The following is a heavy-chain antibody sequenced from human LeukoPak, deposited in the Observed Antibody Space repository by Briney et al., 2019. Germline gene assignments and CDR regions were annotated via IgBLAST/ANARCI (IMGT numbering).Heavy chain of an antibody. CDR3: ARELVRYYGTSHFDY. CDR2: IYTSGST. Sequence: PSETLSLTCTVSGGSISSGSYYWSWIRQPAGKGLEWIGRIYTSGSTNYNPSLKSRVTISVDTSKNQFSLKLSSVTAADTAVYYCARELVRYYGTSHFDYWGQGTLVTVS. CDR1: GGSISSGSYY. J-gene: IGHJ4*02. D-gene: IGHD3-9*01. V-gene: IGHV4-61*02.